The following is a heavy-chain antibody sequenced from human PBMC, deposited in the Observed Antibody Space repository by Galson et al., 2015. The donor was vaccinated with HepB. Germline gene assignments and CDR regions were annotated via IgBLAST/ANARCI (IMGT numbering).Heavy chain of an antibody. CDR3: ARDPGRGSSSALDF. CDR2: TSYDGSTK. J-gene: IGHJ3*01. D-gene: IGHD6-13*01. V-gene: IGHV3-30*04. Sequence: SLRLSCAASGFSFSIYAMHWVRQAPGKGLEWVAVTSYDGSTKYYADSVKGRFTISRDNSKNTLYLQMNSLRTDDTAIYYCARDPGRGSSSALDFWGHGTMVTVST. CDR1: GFSFSIYA.